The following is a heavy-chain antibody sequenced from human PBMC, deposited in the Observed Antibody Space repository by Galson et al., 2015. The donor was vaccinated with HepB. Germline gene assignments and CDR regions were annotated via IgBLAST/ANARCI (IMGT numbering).Heavy chain of an antibody. CDR3: ARAVAGTFFESYGMDV. CDR1: GHTFTSYG. V-gene: IGHV1-18*01. D-gene: IGHD6-19*01. CDR2: ISAYNGNT. Sequence: SVKVSCKASGHTFTSYGISWVRQAPGQGLEWMGWISAYNGNTNYAQKLQGRVTMTTDTSTSTAYMELRSLRSDDTAVYYCARAVAGTFFESYGMDVWGQGTTVTVSS. J-gene: IGHJ6*02.